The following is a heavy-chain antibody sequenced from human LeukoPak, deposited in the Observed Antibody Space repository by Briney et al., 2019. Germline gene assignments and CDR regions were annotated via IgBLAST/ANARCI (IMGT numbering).Heavy chain of an antibody. CDR3: ARGLYCGGDCYWFDY. CDR2: IYHSGST. J-gene: IGHJ4*02. CDR1: GYSISSGYY. Sequence: SETLSLTCAVSGYSISSGYYWGWIRQPPGKGLEWIGSIYHSGSTYYNPSLKSRVTISVDTSKNQFSLKLSSVTAADTAVYYCARGLYCGGDCYWFDYWGQGTLVTVSS. D-gene: IGHD2-21*02. V-gene: IGHV4-38-2*01.